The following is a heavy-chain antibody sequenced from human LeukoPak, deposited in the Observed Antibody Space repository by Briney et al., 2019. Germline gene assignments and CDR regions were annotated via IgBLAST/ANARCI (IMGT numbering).Heavy chain of an antibody. CDR2: TSHDGSDK. CDR1: GFTFSTYG. Sequence: PGRSLRLSCAASGFTFSTYGMHWVRQAPGKGLEWVAMTSHDGSDKYYADSVKGRFTISRDNTKNTLYLQMNSLTTEDTAMYHCAKDLHSNGWYNYFDPWGQGTLVTVSS. V-gene: IGHV3-30*18. CDR3: AKDLHSNGWYNYFDP. D-gene: IGHD6-19*01. J-gene: IGHJ5*02.